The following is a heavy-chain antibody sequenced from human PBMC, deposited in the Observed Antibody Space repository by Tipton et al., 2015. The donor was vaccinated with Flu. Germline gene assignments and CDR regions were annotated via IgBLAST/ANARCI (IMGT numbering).Heavy chain of an antibody. D-gene: IGHD2-21*01. CDR1: GFTFSSYA. CDR3: ANTLLPVSILWSKVDVFEF. Sequence: SLRLSCAASGFTFSSYAMSWVRQAPGKGLEWVSAISGSGGSTYYADSVKGRFTISSDNSKNTLYLQMNSLRAEDTAVYYCANTLLPVSILWSKVDVFEFWGQGTMVTVSS. V-gene: IGHV3-23*01. CDR2: ISGSGGST. J-gene: IGHJ3*01.